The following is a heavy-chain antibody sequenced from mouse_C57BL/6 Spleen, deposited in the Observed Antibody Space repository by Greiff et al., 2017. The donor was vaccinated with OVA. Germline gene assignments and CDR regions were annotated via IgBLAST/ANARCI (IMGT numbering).Heavy chain of an antibody. CDR3: ASRYYGSSSPWFAY. V-gene: IGHV1-42*01. CDR1: GYSFTGYY. J-gene: IGHJ3*01. Sequence: EVMLVESGPELVKPGASVKISCKASGYSFTGYYMNWVKQSPEKSLEWIGEINPSTGGTTYNQKFKAKATLTVDKSSSTAYMQLKSLTSEDSAVYYCASRYYGSSSPWFAYWGQGTLVTVSA. D-gene: IGHD1-1*01. CDR2: INPSTGGT.